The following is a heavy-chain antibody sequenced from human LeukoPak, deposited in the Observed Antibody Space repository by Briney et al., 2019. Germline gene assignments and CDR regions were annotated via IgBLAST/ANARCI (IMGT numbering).Heavy chain of an antibody. V-gene: IGHV3-48*04. J-gene: IGHJ4*02. CDR3: ARGPRILAAGSYYFDY. Sequence: PGGSLRLSCAASGFTFSSYSMNWVRQAPGKGLEWVSFINVNGGAMYYADFVKGRFTISRDNAKSSLYLEMNSLRVEDTAVYYCARGPRILAAGSYYFDYWGQGSLVTVSS. CDR2: INVNGGAM. D-gene: IGHD6-13*01. CDR1: GFTFSSYS.